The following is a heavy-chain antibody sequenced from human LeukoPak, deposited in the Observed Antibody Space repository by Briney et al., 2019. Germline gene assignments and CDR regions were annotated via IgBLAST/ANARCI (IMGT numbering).Heavy chain of an antibody. Sequence: GGPLRLSCAASGFTFSTYAMHWVRQAQGKGLEYVSAISSNGGSTYYANSVKGRFNISRDNSKNTLYLQMGSLRAEDMAVYYCARYCSDTSCYWVGAYDYWGQGTLVTVSS. V-gene: IGHV3-64*01. J-gene: IGHJ4*02. D-gene: IGHD2-2*01. CDR2: ISSNGGST. CDR1: GFTFSTYA. CDR3: ARYCSDTSCYWVGAYDY.